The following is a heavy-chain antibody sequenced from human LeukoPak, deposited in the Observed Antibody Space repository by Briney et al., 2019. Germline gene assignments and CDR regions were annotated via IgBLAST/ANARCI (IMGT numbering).Heavy chain of an antibody. J-gene: IGHJ5*02. CDR1: GYTFTSYA. D-gene: IGHD3-10*01. CDR3: VRDDYDSGSYSRFDP. CDR2: INTNTGNP. V-gene: IGHV7-4-1*02. Sequence: GASVKVSCKASGYTFTSYAMNWVRQAPGQGLEWMGWINTNTGNPTYAQGFTGRFVFSLDTSVSTAYLQISSLKAEDTAVYYCVRDDYDSGSYSRFDPWGPGTLVTVSS.